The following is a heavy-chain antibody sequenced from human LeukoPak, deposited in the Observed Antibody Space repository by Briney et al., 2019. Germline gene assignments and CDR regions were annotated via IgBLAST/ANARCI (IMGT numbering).Heavy chain of an antibody. CDR1: GGSFSGYY. CDR3: ARPRSGSGSAIGY. V-gene: IGHV4-34*01. Sequence: SETLSLTCAAYGGSFSGYYWSWIRQPPGKGLEWIGEINHSGNTNYNPSLESRVTISVDTSKNQFSLKLNSVTAADTAVYYCARPRSGSGSAIGYWGQGTLVTVSS. CDR2: INHSGNT. J-gene: IGHJ4*02. D-gene: IGHD1-26*01.